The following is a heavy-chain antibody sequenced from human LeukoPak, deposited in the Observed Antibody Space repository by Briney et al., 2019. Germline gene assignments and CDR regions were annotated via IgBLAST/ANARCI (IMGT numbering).Heavy chain of an antibody. J-gene: IGHJ4*02. CDR3: ARGLWFGELLN. CDR1: GGSISSGSYY. CDR2: IYRSGST. D-gene: IGHD3-10*01. V-gene: IGHV4-61*09. Sequence: SQTLSLTCTVSGGSISSGSYYWSWIRQPAGKRLEWIGHIYRSGSTNYNPSLKSRVTISVDTSKNQFSLKLSSVTAADTAVYYCARGLWFGELLNWGQGTLVTVSS.